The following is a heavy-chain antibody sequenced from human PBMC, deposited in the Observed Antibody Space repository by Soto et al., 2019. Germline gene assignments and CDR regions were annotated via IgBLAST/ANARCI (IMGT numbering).Heavy chain of an antibody. J-gene: IGHJ4*02. D-gene: IGHD5-12*01. CDR2: INAGNGNT. CDR1: GYTFTSYA. V-gene: IGHV1-3*01. Sequence: QVRLVQSGAEVKKPGASVKVSCKASGYTFTSYAMHWVRPAPGQRLGWMGWINAGNGNTKYSQKFQGRVTITRDTRASKAYMELSSLRYKGRAVYYCAREGRYSVYEHLDYRGQGTLVTVSS. CDR3: AREGRYSVYEHLDY.